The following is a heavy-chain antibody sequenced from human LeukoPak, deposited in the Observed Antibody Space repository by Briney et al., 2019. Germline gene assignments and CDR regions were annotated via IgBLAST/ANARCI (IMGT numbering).Heavy chain of an antibody. CDR3: TKGGSYAPLDY. J-gene: IGHJ4*02. CDR1: VFTFSSSA. V-gene: IGHV3-23*01. Sequence: TGGSLTLSCAASVFTFSSSAVIWVRRAPGGGVVWVSAISAGGGDTVYADSVKGRLTISRDNSKNTLYLQMNSLRAEETAIYYCTKGGSYAPLDYWGQGTLVTVSS. D-gene: IGHD1-26*01. CDR2: ISAGGGDT.